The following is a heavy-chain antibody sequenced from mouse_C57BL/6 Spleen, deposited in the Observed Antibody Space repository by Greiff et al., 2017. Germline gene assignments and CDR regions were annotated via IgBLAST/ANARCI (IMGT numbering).Heavy chain of an antibody. CDR1: GYTFTSYW. CDR3: ARITTVVADYFDY. CDR2: IHPNSGST. V-gene: IGHV1-64*01. Sequence: QVQLQQPGAELVKPGASVKLSCKASGYTFTSYWMHWVKQRPGQGLEWIGMIHPNSGSTNYNEKFKSKATLTVDKSSSTAYMQLSSLTSEDSAVYYCARITTVVADYFDYWGQGTTLTVSS. J-gene: IGHJ2*01. D-gene: IGHD1-1*01.